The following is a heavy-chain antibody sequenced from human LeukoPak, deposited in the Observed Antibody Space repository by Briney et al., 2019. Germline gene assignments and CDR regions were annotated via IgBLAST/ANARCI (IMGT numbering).Heavy chain of an antibody. CDR2: ISGRGDIT. CDR1: GFTFSDYY. J-gene: IGHJ6*03. V-gene: IGHV3-23*01. CDR3: AKAHLPDYFYMDV. Sequence: GGSLRLSCAASGFTFSDYYMSWIRQAPGKGLEWVSSISGRGDITYHADSVKGRFTISRDNFKNTLFLQMDSLRAEDAAVYYCAKAHLPDYFYMDVWGKGTTVTVSS.